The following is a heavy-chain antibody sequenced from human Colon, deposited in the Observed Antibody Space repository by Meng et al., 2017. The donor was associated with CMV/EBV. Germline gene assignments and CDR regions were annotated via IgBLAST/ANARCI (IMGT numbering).Heavy chain of an antibody. CDR3: ARGCVTPCGGLSI. V-gene: IGHV3-21*06. Sequence: GESLKISCAASGFTFSSYSMNWVRQAPGKGLEWVASISSLSNDIYYADTVKGRFTISRDNAKNSLYLQMDSLRVEDTAVYFCARGCVTPCGGLSIWGQGTLVTVSS. D-gene: IGHD3/OR15-3a*01. J-gene: IGHJ4*02. CDR2: ISSLSNDI. CDR1: GFTFSSYS.